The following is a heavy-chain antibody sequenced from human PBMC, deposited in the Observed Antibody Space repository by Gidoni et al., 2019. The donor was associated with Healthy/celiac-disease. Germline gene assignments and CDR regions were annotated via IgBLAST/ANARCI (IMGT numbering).Heavy chain of an antibody. CDR2: IYYSGST. Sequence: QASGPGLVKPSETLSLTCSVSGGSISSYHWSWIRQPPGKGLEWIGHIYYSGSTNYNPSLKSRVTISVDTSKSQFSLKLSSMAAADTAVYYCARQYYPLGSHFDYWGQGTLVTVSS. CDR1: GGSISSYH. J-gene: IGHJ4*02. V-gene: IGHV4-59*01. CDR3: ARQYYPLGSHFDY. D-gene: IGHD3-10*01.